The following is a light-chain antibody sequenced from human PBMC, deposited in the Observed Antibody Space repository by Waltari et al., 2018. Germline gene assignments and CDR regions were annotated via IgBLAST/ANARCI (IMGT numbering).Light chain of an antibody. CDR1: QSVSSY. J-gene: IGKJ2*01. Sequence: EIVLTQSPATLSLSPGERATLSCRASQSVSSYLAWYQQKPGQAPRLLIYDASNTATGIPARFSGRGSGTDFTLTISSLEPEDFAVYYCQQRSNWPPYTFGQGTKLEI. V-gene: IGKV3-11*01. CDR3: QQRSNWPPYT. CDR2: DAS.